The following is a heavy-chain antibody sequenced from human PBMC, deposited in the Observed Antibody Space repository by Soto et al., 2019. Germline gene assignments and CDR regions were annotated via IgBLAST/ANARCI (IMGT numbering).Heavy chain of an antibody. CDR3: ARSVPGYCSGGSCYWFDP. CDR1: GGTFSSYA. D-gene: IGHD2-15*01. CDR2: IIPIFGTA. Sequence: QVQLVQSGAEVKKPGSSVKVSCKASGGTFSSYAISWVRQAPGQGLEWMGEIIPIFGTANYAQKFQGRVTITADESTSTAYMELSSLRSEDTAVYYCARSVPGYCSGGSCYWFDPWGQGTLVTVSS. J-gene: IGHJ5*02. V-gene: IGHV1-69*01.